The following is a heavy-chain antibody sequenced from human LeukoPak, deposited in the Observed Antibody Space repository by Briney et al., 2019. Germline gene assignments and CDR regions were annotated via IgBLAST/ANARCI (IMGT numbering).Heavy chain of an antibody. CDR2: IYYSGST. V-gene: IGHV4-31*03. CDR1: GGSISSGGYS. D-gene: IGHD5-18*01. Sequence: SETLSLTCTVSGGSISSGGYSWSWIRQHPGKGLEWIGYIYYSGSTYYNPSLKSRVTISVDTSKNQFSLKLSSVTAADTAVYYCARGRGYSYGPFDYWGQGTLVTVSS. J-gene: IGHJ4*02. CDR3: ARGRGYSYGPFDY.